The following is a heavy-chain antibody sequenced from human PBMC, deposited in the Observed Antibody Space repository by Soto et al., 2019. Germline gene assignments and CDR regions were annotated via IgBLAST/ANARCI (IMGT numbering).Heavy chain of an antibody. CDR1: GGSISSYY. Sequence: QVQLQESGPGLVKPSETLSLTCTVSGGSISSYYWSWIRQPAGKGLEWIGRIYTTGSTIYNPSLKSRVTMSVDTSKNQFSLKLSSVTVAVMAIYYLAMAGYGTATMFGSWGQGTLVTVSS. J-gene: IGHJ4*02. CDR2: IYTTGST. D-gene: IGHD3-3*01. CDR3: AMAGYGTATMFGS. V-gene: IGHV4-4*07.